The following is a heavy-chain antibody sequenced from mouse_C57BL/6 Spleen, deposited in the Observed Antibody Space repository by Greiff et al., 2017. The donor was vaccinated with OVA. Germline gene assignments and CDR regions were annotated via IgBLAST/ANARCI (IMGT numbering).Heavy chain of an antibody. CDR1: GFTFSSYG. J-gene: IGHJ2*01. CDR2: ISSGGSYT. CDR3: ARLITTVKDY. Sequence: DVKLVESGGDLVKPGGSLKLSCAASGFTFSSYGMSWVRQTPDKRLEWVATISSGGSYTYYPDSVKGRFTISRDNAKNTLYLQMSSLKSEDTAMYYCARLITTVKDYWGQGTTLTVSS. V-gene: IGHV5-6*02. D-gene: IGHD1-1*01.